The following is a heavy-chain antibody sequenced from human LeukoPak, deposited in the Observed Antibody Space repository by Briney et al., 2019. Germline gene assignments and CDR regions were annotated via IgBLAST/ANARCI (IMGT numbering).Heavy chain of an antibody. CDR1: GFTFSGHG. CDR2: ISGDSDYI. D-gene: IGHD5-12*01. Sequence: PGGSLRLSCAASGFTFSGHGIYWVRQAPGKGLEWVSYISGDSDYIYYADSVKGRFTISRDNGKNSVYLQMNSLRAEDTAVYYCARESGYAVGDFWGQGTLVTVSS. CDR3: ARESGYAVGDF. V-gene: IGHV3-21*04. J-gene: IGHJ4*02.